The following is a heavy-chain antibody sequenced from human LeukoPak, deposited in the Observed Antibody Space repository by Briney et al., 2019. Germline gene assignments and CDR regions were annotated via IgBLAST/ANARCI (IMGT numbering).Heavy chain of an antibody. CDR3: ARGSWRVTTIPDY. CDR2: IGNSGTTI. D-gene: IGHD2-21*02. V-gene: IGHV3-11*01. Sequence: GGSLRLSCTASGFTFSDYYLTWIRQPPGKGLECISYIGNSGTTIHYADSVKGRFTIFRDNAKNSLYLQMNGLRAEDTAVYYCARGSWRVTTIPDYWGQGTLVTVSS. J-gene: IGHJ4*02. CDR1: GFTFSDYY.